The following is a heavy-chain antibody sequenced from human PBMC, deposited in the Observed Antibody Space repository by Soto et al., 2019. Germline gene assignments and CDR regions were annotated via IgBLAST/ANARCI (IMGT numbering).Heavy chain of an antibody. V-gene: IGHV1-18*04. J-gene: IGHJ4*02. CDR1: GYTFTSYG. D-gene: IGHD3-16*01. Sequence: RASVKVSCKASGYTFTSYGISWVRQAPGQGLEWMGWISAYNGNTNYAQKLQGRVTMTTDTSTSTAYMELRSLRSDDTAVYYCARVRDYVFVYYFDYWGQGTLVTVSS. CDR3: ARVRDYVFVYYFDY. CDR2: ISAYNGNT.